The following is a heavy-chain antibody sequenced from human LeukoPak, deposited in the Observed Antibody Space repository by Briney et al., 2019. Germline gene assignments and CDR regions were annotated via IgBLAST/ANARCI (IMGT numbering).Heavy chain of an antibody. Sequence: GRSLRLSCAASGFTFSSYSMNWVRQAPGKGLEWVSSISSSSSYIYYADSVKGRFTISRDNAKNSLYLQMNSLRAEDTAVYYCARGITGTSDYGMDVWGQGTTVTVSS. CDR2: ISSSSSYI. CDR3: ARGITGTSDYGMDV. V-gene: IGHV3-21*01. CDR1: GFTFSSYS. J-gene: IGHJ6*02. D-gene: IGHD1-7*01.